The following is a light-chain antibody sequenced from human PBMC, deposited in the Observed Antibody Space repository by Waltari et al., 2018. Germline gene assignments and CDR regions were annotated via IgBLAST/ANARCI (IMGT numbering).Light chain of an antibody. CDR2: GAS. CDR1: QCVSSSY. J-gene: IGKJ2*03. Sequence: EIVLTQSPGTLSLSPGEGATPPCRASQCVSSSYLAWYQQKPGQAPRLLIYGASNRATDIPDRFTGSGSGTDFTLTINRLEPEDFAVYYCQQYGNSRGSFGQGTKLEIK. CDR3: QQYGNSRGS. V-gene: IGKV3-20*01.